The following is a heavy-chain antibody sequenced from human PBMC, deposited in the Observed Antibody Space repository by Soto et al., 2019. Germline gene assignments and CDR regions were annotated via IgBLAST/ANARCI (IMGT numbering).Heavy chain of an antibody. Sequence: VQLLESGGGLVQPEGSLRLYCAASGFTFSSYAMGWVRQGPGKGLEWVAVVSIGGSTHYADSVRGRFTISRDNSKNTLSLQMNSLTAEDTAVYFCAKRRGAGGHFDYWGQGALVTVSS. CDR2: VSIGGST. CDR3: AKRRGAGGHFDY. J-gene: IGHJ4*02. V-gene: IGHV3-23*01. CDR1: GFTFSSYA. D-gene: IGHD2-15*01.